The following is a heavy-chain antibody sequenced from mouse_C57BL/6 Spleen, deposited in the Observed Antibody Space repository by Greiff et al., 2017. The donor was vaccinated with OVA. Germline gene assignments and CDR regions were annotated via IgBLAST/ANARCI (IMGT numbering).Heavy chain of an antibody. J-gene: IGHJ2*01. Sequence: QVQLQQSGPELVKPGASVKISCKASGYAFSSSWMNWVKQRPGKGLEWIGRIYPGDGDTNYNGKFKGKATLTADKSSSTAYMQLSSLTSEDSAVYVCARGVITTGNYFDYWGQGTTLTVSS. D-gene: IGHD2-4*01. CDR1: GYAFSSSW. CDR3: ARGVITTGNYFDY. V-gene: IGHV1-82*01. CDR2: IYPGDGDT.